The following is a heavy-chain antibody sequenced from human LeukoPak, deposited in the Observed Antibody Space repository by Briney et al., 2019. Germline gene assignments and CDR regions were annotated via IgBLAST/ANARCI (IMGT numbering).Heavy chain of an antibody. J-gene: IGHJ4*02. CDR1: GFTFSSYW. Sequence: GGSLRLSCAASGFTFSSYWMSWVRQASGKGLEWVANIKQDGSEKYYVDSVKGRFTISRDNAKNSLYLQMNSLRAEDTAVYYCARDEGYYYDSSGYYLFDYWGQGTLVTVSS. CDR2: IKQDGSEK. D-gene: IGHD3-22*01. V-gene: IGHV3-7*01. CDR3: ARDEGYYYDSSGYYLFDY.